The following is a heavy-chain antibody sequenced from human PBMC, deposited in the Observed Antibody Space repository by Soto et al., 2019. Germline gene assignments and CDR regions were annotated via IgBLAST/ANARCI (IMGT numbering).Heavy chain of an antibody. CDR3: AADLGPAYDSNNWFDP. Sequence: ESGGDLAKPGGSLRLSCAASGFIFSHAWFHWVRQPPGKGLELVGRVKNNGGATDYAASVKGRFTISRDDSKDTVYLQMSSLRTEDTAIYYCAADLGPAYDSNNWFDPWGQGTLVTVSS. CDR2: VKNNGGAT. J-gene: IGHJ5*02. CDR1: GFIFSHAW. D-gene: IGHD2-21*01. V-gene: IGHV3-15*07.